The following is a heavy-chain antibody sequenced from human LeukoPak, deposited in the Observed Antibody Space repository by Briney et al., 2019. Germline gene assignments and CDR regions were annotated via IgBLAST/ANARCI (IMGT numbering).Heavy chain of an antibody. Sequence: EASVKVSCKASGCDFSSFDVNWVRQAPGQGLEWMGWVNPNSGNTGYAQKFQGRVTMTRDTSISTAYMELSSLRSEDTAVYYCARGTPYCSSASCYNYWGQGTLVTVSS. J-gene: IGHJ4*02. V-gene: IGHV1-8*01. CDR1: GCDFSSFD. D-gene: IGHD2-2*02. CDR2: VNPNSGNT. CDR3: ARGTPYCSSASCYNY.